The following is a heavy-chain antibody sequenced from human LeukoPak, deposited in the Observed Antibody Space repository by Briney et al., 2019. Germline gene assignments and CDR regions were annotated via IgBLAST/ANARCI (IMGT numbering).Heavy chain of an antibody. CDR1: GFTFDDYG. Sequence: GGSLRLSCAASGFTFDDYGMSWVRQAPGKGLEWVSGINWNGGSTGYADSVKGRFTISRDNSKNTLYLQMNSLRAEDTAVYYCTKHRRIYYYFDYWGQGTLVTVSS. J-gene: IGHJ4*02. V-gene: IGHV3-20*04. CDR3: TKHRRIYYYFDY. CDR2: INWNGGST. D-gene: IGHD2-15*01.